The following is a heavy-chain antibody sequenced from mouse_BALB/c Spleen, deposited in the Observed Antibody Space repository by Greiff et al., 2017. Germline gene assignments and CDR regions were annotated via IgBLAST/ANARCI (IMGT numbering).Heavy chain of an antibody. J-gene: IGHJ4*01. V-gene: IGHV1-15*01. D-gene: IGHD3-1*01. CDR2: IDPETGGT. CDR3: ARHEDRGRGAMDY. Sequence: VQLQQSGAELVRPGASVTLSCKASGYTFTDYEMHWVKQTPVHGLEWIGAIDPETGGTAYNQKFKGKATLTADKSSSTVYMELSRLTSEDSAVYFCARHEDRGRGAMDYWGQGTAVTVSS. CDR1: GYTFTDYE.